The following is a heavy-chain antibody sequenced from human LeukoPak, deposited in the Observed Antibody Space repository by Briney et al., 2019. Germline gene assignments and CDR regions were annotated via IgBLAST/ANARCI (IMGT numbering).Heavy chain of an antibody. J-gene: IGHJ4*02. Sequence: SSVKVSCKASGYTFTNYYMHWVRQAPGQGLEWMGRLNPNSGGTNYAQKFQGRVTMTRYTSISTTYMELSRLRSDDTAVYFCARDVGNSYGFDYGGQGTLVTVSS. V-gene: IGHV1-2*06. D-gene: IGHD5-18*01. CDR2: LNPNSGGT. CDR3: ARDVGNSYGFDY. CDR1: GYTFTNYY.